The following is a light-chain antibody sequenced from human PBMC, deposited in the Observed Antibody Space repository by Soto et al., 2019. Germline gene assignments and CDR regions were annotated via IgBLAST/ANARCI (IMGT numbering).Light chain of an antibody. Sequence: EIVLTQSPATLSLSPGERATLSCRASQSVSSYLAWYQQKPGQAPRLLIYDASNRATGIPARFSGSGSGTEFTLTISSLQSEDFGVYYCQQRSDWPPITFGQGTRLEIK. J-gene: IGKJ5*01. V-gene: IGKV3-11*01. CDR1: QSVSSY. CDR3: QQRSDWPPIT. CDR2: DAS.